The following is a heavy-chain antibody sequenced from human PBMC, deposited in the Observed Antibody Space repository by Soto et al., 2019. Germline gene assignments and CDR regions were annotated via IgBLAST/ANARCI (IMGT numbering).Heavy chain of an antibody. V-gene: IGHV3-21*01. CDR3: ASLYVGGVGGYWGGDY. CDR1: GFTFSNYN. D-gene: IGHD2-8*02. Sequence: EVQLVESGGGLVKPGGSLRLSCAASGFTFSNYNMYWVRQAPGKGLEWVSSISSSSSYIYYADSVKGRFTISRDNAKNSLYLQLTGLKAETTAVYYCASLYVGGVGGYWGGDYWGQGTLVTVSS. CDR2: ISSSSSYI. J-gene: IGHJ4*02.